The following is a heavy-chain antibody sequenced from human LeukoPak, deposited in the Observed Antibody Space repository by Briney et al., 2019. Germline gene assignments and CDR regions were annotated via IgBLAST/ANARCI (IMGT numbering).Heavy chain of an antibody. CDR2: INHSGST. J-gene: IGHJ4*02. CDR3: ARGYDFWSGSKSFDY. Sequence: SETLSLTCAVYGGSFSGYYWGWIRQPPGKGLEWIGEINHSGSTNYNPSLKSRVTISVDTSKNQFSLKLSSVTAADTAVYYCARGYDFWSGSKSFDYWGQGTLVTVSS. D-gene: IGHD3-3*01. CDR1: GGSFSGYY. V-gene: IGHV4-34*01.